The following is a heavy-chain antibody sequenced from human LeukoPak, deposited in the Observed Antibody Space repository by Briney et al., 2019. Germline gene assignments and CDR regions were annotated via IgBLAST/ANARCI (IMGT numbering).Heavy chain of an antibody. D-gene: IGHD1-7*01. CDR2: LIPMFRTT. Sequence: SVKVSCKASGGSFRNFAVSWVRQAPGQGLEWMGGLIPMFRTTIYAQNFQGRVTITADESTSTAYMELTSLRSEDTAIYYCASPGISGTYGSRYYYMDVWGKGTTVTVSS. J-gene: IGHJ6*03. CDR3: ASPGISGTYGSRYYYMDV. V-gene: IGHV1-69*13. CDR1: GGSFRNFA.